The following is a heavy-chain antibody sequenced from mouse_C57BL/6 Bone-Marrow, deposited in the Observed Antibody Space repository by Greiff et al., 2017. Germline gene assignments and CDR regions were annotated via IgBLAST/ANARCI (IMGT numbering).Heavy chain of an antibody. Sequence: QVQLQQSGAELVMPGASVKLSCKASGYTFTSYWMHWVKQRPGQGLEWIGEIDPSDSYTNYNQKFKGKSTLTVAKSSSTSYMQLSSLTSEDSAVYYCARSGFYAMDYWGQGTSVTGSS. CDR1: GYTFTSYW. V-gene: IGHV1-69*01. D-gene: IGHD2-2*01. CDR3: ARSGFYAMDY. J-gene: IGHJ4*01. CDR2: IDPSDSYT.